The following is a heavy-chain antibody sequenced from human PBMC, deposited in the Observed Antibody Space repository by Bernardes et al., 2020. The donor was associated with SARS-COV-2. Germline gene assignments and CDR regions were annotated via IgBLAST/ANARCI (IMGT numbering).Heavy chain of an antibody. J-gene: IGHJ4*02. Sequence: GGPLRLCCVASGFTFSNYGMHWVRQVPGKGLEWVGVIWWDGSNKFYVDSVRVRFTLSRDNARNMVFLQMDSLRGDDTAIYHCARDLVPWSGSYWGPFDYWGQGTLVSVSS. CDR1: GFTFSNYG. CDR2: IWWDGSNK. V-gene: IGHV3-33*01. D-gene: IGHD1-26*01. CDR3: ARDLVPWSGSYWGPFDY.